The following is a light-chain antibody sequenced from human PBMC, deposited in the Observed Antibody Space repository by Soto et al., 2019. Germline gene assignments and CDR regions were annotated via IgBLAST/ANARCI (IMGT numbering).Light chain of an antibody. CDR1: QSVTSNY. V-gene: IGKV3-20*01. CDR3: QQYGSSPQT. CDR2: GVS. J-gene: IGKJ1*01. Sequence: EIVLTQSPGTLSLSPGERATLSCRASQSVTSNYLAWYQQKPGQAPRLLIYGVSSRATGIPDRFSGSGSGTDFTLTISRLEPEDFAVYYCQQYGSSPQTFGQGTKVDI.